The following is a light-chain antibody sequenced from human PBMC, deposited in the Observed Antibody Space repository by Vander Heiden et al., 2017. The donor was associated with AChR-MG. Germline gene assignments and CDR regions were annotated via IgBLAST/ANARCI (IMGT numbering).Light chain of an antibody. J-gene: IGLJ2*01. CDR1: SSDVGSHNL. Sequence: QSALTQPASVSGSPGQSITISCTGTSSDVGSHNLVSWYQQDPGKAPKLMIYEVTKRPSGVSNRFSGSKSGNTASLTSSGLQAEDEADYYCCSYAGSSNAIFGGGTKVTVL. CDR3: CSYAGSSNAI. V-gene: IGLV2-23*02. CDR2: EVT.